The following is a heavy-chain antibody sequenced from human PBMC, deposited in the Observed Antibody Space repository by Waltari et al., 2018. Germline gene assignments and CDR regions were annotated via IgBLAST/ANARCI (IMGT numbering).Heavy chain of an antibody. CDR2: IIPICGTA. CDR1: GGTFSSYA. V-gene: IGHV1-69*13. J-gene: IGHJ4*02. Sequence: QVQLVQSGAEVKKPGSSVKVSCKASGGTFSSYAISWVRQAPGQGLEWMGRIIPICGTANYEQKFQGRVTITADKSTSKADMELSSLRSEDTAVYYCASYTIFGVVIGTLDYWGQGTLVTVSS. D-gene: IGHD3-3*01. CDR3: ASYTIFGVVIGTLDY.